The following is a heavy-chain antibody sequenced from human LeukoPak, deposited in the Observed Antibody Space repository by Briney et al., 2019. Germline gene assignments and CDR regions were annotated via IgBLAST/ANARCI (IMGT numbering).Heavy chain of an antibody. J-gene: IGHJ6*04. V-gene: IGHV3-7*03. CDR3: ARECGTGRYDYGMDV. CDR1: GFTFSWDW. Sequence: GGSLRLSCAVSGFTFSWDWMSWVRQAPGEGLEWVANIKLDGSDQNYVDSVKRRFTISRDNAKNSLNLQMNSLRGEDTGVYYCARECGTGRYDYGMDVWGKGTTVTVSS. D-gene: IGHD3-10*01. CDR2: IKLDGSDQ.